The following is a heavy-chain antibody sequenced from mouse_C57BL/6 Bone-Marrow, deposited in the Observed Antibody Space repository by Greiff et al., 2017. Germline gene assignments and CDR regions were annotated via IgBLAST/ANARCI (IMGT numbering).Heavy chain of an antibody. CDR2: IYPSDSET. CDR1: GYTFTSYW. Sequence: QVQLKQPGAELVRPGSSVKLSCKASGYTFTSYWMDWVKQRPGQGLEWIGNIYPSDSETHYNQKFKDKATLTVDKSSSTAYMQLSSLTSEDSAVYYCARSGGNYEGFDYWGQGTTLTVSS. V-gene: IGHV1-61*01. D-gene: IGHD2-1*01. CDR3: ARSGGNYEGFDY. J-gene: IGHJ2*01.